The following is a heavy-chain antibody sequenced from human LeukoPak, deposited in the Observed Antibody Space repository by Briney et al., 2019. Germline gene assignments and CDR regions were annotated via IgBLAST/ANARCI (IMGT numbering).Heavy chain of an antibody. Sequence: GGSLRLSCAASGFTFSSYSMNWVRQAPGKGLEWVSYISSSSSTIYYADSVKGRFTISRDNAKNSLYLQMNSLRAEDTAVYYCARVRESSSSWAFDYWGQGTLVTVSS. V-gene: IGHV3-48*04. J-gene: IGHJ4*02. CDR2: ISSSSSTI. CDR1: GFTFSSYS. CDR3: ARVRESSSSWAFDY. D-gene: IGHD6-13*01.